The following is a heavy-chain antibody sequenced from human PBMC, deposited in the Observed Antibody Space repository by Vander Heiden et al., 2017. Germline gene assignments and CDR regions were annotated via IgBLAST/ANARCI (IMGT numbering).Heavy chain of an antibody. CDR2: INQAGSEK. CDR3: ARDGPAPGLYFDY. Sequence: EVQLVESGGGLVQPGGSLRLSCAASGCTFSNYWMNWVRQAPGKGLEWVASINQAGSEKYYVDSVKDRFTISRDSAKSSLYLQMNSLRVEDTAVYYCARDGPAPGLYFDYWGQGTLVTVSS. J-gene: IGHJ4*02. CDR1: GCTFSNYW. V-gene: IGHV3-7*01. D-gene: IGHD2-15*01.